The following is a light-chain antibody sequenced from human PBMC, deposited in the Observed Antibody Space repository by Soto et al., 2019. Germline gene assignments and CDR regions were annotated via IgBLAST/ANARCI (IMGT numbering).Light chain of an antibody. J-gene: IGKJ1*01. CDR2: GAS. Sequence: EIELTQSPGTLSLSPGERATISCRASQSVSSSFLAWYQQKPGQALRLLIYGASSRATGIPDRFSGSGSGTDFTLTISRLEPEDFAVYYCQDYGSSRTFGQGTKVDI. V-gene: IGKV3-20*01. CDR1: QSVSSSF. CDR3: QDYGSSRT.